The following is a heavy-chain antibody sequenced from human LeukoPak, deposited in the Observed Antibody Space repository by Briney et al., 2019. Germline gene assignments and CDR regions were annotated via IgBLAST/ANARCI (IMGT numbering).Heavy chain of an antibody. J-gene: IGHJ4*02. CDR3: ARGGYYDSSGHFDY. D-gene: IGHD3-22*01. CDR1: EFTFKNYE. CDR2: ISSSGNII. V-gene: IGHV3-48*03. Sequence: GGSLRLSCAASEFTFKNYEMNWVRQAPGKGLEWLSYISSSGNIINYADFVKGRFTTSRDNAKNTLYLQMYSLGSEDTAIYYCARGGYYDSSGHFDYWGQGNLVTVSS.